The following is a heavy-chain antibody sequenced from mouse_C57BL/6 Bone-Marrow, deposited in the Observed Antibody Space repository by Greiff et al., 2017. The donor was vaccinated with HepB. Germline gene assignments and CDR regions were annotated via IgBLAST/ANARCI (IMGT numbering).Heavy chain of an antibody. D-gene: IGHD1-1*01. Sequence: VQLQQSGPELVKPGDSVKISCKASGYSFTGYFMNWVMQSHGKSLEWIGRINPYNGDTFYNQKFKGKATLTVDKSSSTAHMELRSLTSEDSAVYYCARCYGSSHYAMDYWGQGTSVTVSS. CDR2: INPYNGDT. V-gene: IGHV1-20*01. CDR3: ARCYGSSHYAMDY. CDR1: GYSFTGYF. J-gene: IGHJ4*01.